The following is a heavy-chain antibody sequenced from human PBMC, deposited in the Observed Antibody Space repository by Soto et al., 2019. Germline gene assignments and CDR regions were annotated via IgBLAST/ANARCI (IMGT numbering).Heavy chain of an antibody. CDR2: ISGSGGAT. Sequence: GSLRLSCEAXGFTFSSYPMSWVRQSPGKGLEWVSSISGSGGATYYADSVRGRLTISRDNSKNILYLQMNSLRAEDTALYYCPKKGGRACGYYSHYFDFWGQGTLVTVS. D-gene: IGHD3-3*01. V-gene: IGHV3-23*01. J-gene: IGHJ4*02. CDR3: PKKGGRACGYYSHYFDF. CDR1: GFTFSSYP.